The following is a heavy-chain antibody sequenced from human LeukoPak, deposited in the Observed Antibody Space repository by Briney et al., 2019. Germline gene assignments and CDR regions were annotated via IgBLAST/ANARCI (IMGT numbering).Heavy chain of an antibody. D-gene: IGHD2-15*01. J-gene: IGHJ5*02. Sequence: GGSLRLSCVASGLTFSSQWMTWVRQAPGKGLEWLANIGGDGRRKFYEDSVEGRFTISRDNAKNSLYLQMNSLRAEDTAVYSCARGADGVSSNSRGWFDPWGQGTLVTVSS. CDR3: ARGADGVSSNSRGWFDP. CDR2: IGGDGRRK. CDR1: GLTFSSQW. V-gene: IGHV3-7*01.